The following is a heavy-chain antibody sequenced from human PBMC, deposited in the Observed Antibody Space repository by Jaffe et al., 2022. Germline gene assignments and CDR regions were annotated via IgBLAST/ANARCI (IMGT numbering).Heavy chain of an antibody. V-gene: IGHV4-38-2*01. J-gene: IGHJ6*04. CDR3: AEYRITMVRGVMDV. D-gene: IGHD3-10*01. CDR2: IYHSGST. Sequence: QVQLQESGPGLVKPSETLSLTCAVSGYSISSGYYWGWIRQPPGKGLEWIGSIYHSGSTYYNPSLKSRVTISVDTSKNQFSLKLSSVTAADTAVYYCAEYRITMVRGVMDVWGKGTTVTVSS. CDR1: GYSISSGYY.